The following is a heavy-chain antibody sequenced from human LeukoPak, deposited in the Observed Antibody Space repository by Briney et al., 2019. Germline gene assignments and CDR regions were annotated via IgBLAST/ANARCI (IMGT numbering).Heavy chain of an antibody. Sequence: ASVKVSCKASGYTFTNYYMHWVRQAPGQGFEWMGVINPNGGSTRFAQKFQGRLTMTRDTSTSTVYMELSSLRSEDTAVYYCARPGGWEFDYWGQGTLVTVSS. CDR2: INPNGGST. D-gene: IGHD6-19*01. V-gene: IGHV1-46*01. CDR1: GYTFTNYY. CDR3: ARPGGWEFDY. J-gene: IGHJ4*02.